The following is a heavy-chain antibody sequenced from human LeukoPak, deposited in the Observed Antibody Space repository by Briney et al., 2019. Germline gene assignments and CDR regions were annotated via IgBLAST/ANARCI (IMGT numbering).Heavy chain of an antibody. D-gene: IGHD3-10*01. CDR1: GFTFSSYA. CDR3: ARGSGSYYNPYYYYGMNV. J-gene: IGHJ6*02. V-gene: IGHV3-23*01. CDR2: ISGSGGST. Sequence: GGSLRLSCAASGFTFSSYAMSWVRQAPGKGLEWVSAISGSGGSTYYADSVKGRFTISRDNSKNTLYLQMNSLRAEDTAVYYCARGSGSYYNPYYYYGMNVWGQGTTVTVSS.